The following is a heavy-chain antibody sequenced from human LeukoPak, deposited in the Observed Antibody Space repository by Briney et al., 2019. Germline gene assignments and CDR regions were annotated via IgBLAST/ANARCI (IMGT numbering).Heavy chain of an antibody. D-gene: IGHD2-2*01. V-gene: IGHV3-30*18. CDR1: GFTFSSYG. CDR3: AKDNPPDQSSPGDY. CDR2: ISYDGSNK. J-gene: IGHJ4*02. Sequence: GGSLRLSCAASGFTFSSYGMHRVRQAPGKGLEWVAVISYDGSNKYYADSVKGRFTISRDNSKNTLYLQMNSLRAEDTAVYYCAKDNPPDQSSPGDYWGQGTLVTVSS.